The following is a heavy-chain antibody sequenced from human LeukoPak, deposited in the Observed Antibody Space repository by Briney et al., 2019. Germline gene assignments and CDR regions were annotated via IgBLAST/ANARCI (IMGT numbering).Heavy chain of an antibody. V-gene: IGHV3-7*01. CDR2: IKQDGSEK. CDR3: AREGGLENKYYYYYYMGV. J-gene: IGHJ6*03. D-gene: IGHD2/OR15-2a*01. Sequence: PGGSLRLSCAASGFTFSSYWMSWVRRAPGKGLEWVANIKQDGSEKYYVDSVKGRFTISRDNAKNSLYLQMNSLGAEDTAVYYCAREGGLENKYYYYYYMGVWGKGTTVTVSS. CDR1: GFTFSSYW.